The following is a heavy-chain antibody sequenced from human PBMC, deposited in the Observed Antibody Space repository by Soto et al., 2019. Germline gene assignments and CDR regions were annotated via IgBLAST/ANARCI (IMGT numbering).Heavy chain of an antibody. CDR1: GGSISSGGYY. J-gene: IGHJ4*02. V-gene: IGHV4-31*03. Sequence: SETLSLTCTVSGGSISSGGYYWSWIRQHPGKGLEWIGYIYYSGSTYYNPSLKSRVTISVDTSKNQFSLKLSSVTAADTAVYYCARVRDYYFDYWGQGTLVTVSS. CDR2: IYYSGST. CDR3: ARVRDYYFDY. D-gene: IGHD2-21*02.